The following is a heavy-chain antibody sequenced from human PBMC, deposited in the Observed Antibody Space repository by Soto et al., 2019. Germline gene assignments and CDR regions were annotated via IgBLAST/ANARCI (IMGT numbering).Heavy chain of an antibody. CDR1: GFIFGNYA. J-gene: IGHJ4*02. CDR2: ISDAGNNK. Sequence: QVQLVESGGGVVQPGRSLRLSCAASGFIFGNYAVHWVRQAPGRGLVWLAVISDAGNNKYYADSVKGRVTIARDNSKTTFDLQMNSLRAEDTAVYFCGKVLGTLVRGILDSWVQGTLGTVSS. V-gene: IGHV3-30*04. D-gene: IGHD3-10*01. CDR3: GKVLGTLVRGILDS.